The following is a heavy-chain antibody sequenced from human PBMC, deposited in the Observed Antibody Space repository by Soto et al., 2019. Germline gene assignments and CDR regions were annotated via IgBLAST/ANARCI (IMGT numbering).Heavy chain of an antibody. CDR2: ISNNSSVK. CDR1: GFPFSNYS. D-gene: IGHD3-10*01. J-gene: IGHJ4*02. CDR3: AKVLSKNYYYAFDF. Sequence: GGPMRLSCAVSGFPFSNYSSNWVRQAPGKRLEWLSYISNNSSVKYYADSVKGRFTISRDNAKNSLYLQMNSLSAEDTATYYRAKVLSKNYYYAFDFWPQGSQVTVSS. V-gene: IGHV3-48*01.